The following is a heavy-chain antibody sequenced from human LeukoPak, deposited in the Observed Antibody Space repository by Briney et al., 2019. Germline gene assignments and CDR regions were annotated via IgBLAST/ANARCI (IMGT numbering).Heavy chain of an antibody. CDR2: ISWNSGSI. D-gene: IGHD3-10*01. CDR3: ARVIRFGELEIDY. V-gene: IGHV3-9*01. CDR1: GFTFDDYA. J-gene: IGHJ4*02. Sequence: PRGSLRLSCAASGFTFDDYAMHWVRQAPGKGLEWVSGISWNSGSIGYADSVKGRFTISRDNAKNSLYLQMNSLRAEDTAVYYCARVIRFGELEIDYWGQGTLVTVSS.